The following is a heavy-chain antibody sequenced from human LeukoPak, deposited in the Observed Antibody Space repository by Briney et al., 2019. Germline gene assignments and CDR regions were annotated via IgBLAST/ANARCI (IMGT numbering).Heavy chain of an antibody. V-gene: IGHV3-7*01. J-gene: IGHJ4*02. CDR3: ARPRGCGSSRCNNFDY. CDR2: INQDGSEK. CDR1: GFTFSYYW. D-gene: IGHD2-2*01. Sequence: GGSLRLSCAASGFTFSYYWMTWVRQAPGKGLEWVANINQDGSEKNYVDSVKGRFTISRDNAKNSLYLQMNRLRAEDTAVYYCARPRGCGSSRCNNFDYWGQGTLVTVSS.